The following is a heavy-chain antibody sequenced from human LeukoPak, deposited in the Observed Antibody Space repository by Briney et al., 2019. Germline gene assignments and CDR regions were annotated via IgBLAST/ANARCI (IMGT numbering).Heavy chain of an antibody. V-gene: IGHV2-5*02. CDR1: GFSLTSGGEG. D-gene: IGHD4/OR15-4a*01. CDR3: AHTRHGATPTRLDF. Sequence: ESGPTLVKPTQTLTLTCSFSGFSLTSGGEGVAWIRQPPGKAPEWLALIYWDDDKRFRPSLQNRLTVSKDTSKTQVVLSMTKMDPLDTGTYYCAHTRHGATPTRLDFWGQGILVVVS. J-gene: IGHJ4*02. CDR2: IYWDDDK.